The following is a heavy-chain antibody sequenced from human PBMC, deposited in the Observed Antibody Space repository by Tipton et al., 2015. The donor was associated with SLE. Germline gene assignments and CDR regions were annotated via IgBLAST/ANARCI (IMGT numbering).Heavy chain of an antibody. Sequence: QVQLVQSGAEVKEPGASVKVSCKASGCSFTTYPINWVRQVPGQGLEWIGWFAVYNGYTEYSQSLQGRVTLTTDISASTAYMELRSLRSDDTAVYYCARGHGFYHYMDVWGKGTTVTVSS. CDR3: ARGHGFYHYMDV. V-gene: IGHV1-18*01. D-gene: IGHD3-16*02. J-gene: IGHJ6*03. CDR2: FAVYNGYT. CDR1: GCSFTTYP.